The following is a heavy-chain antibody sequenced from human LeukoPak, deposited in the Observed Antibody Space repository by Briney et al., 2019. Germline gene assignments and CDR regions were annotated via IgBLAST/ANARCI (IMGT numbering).Heavy chain of an antibody. J-gene: IGHJ4*02. CDR1: GFTFASYG. CDR3: ARDYSFCPDY. V-gene: IGHV3-33*01. CDR2: IWYDGSKE. Sequence: GRSLRLSCAASGFTFASYGLHWVRQALGKGLEWVAVIWYDGSKEYYVDSVKGRFTISRDDSKNTLFLQMNSLRVEDTGVYFCARDYSFCPDYWGQGTLVTVSS. D-gene: IGHD2-21*01.